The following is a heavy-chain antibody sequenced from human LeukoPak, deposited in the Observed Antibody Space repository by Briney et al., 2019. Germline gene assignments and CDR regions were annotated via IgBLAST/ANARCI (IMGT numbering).Heavy chain of an antibody. V-gene: IGHV3-66*01. J-gene: IGHJ4*02. CDR2: IYSGGST. CDR3: AKDLEYNWNDAGY. CDR1: GFTVSSNY. D-gene: IGHD1-1*01. Sequence: PGGSLRLSCAASGFTVSSNYMSWVRQAPGKGLEWVSVIYSGGSTYYADSVKGRFTISRDNSKNTLYLQMNSLRAEDTAVYYCAKDLEYNWNDAGYWGQGTLVTVSS.